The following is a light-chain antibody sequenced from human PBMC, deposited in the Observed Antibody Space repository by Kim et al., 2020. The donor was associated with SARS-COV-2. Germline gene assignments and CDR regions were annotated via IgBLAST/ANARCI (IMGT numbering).Light chain of an antibody. Sequence: APGERATHSCRASQSVSSNLAWYQQKPGQAPRLLIYGESTRATGIPARFSGSGSGTEFTLTISSLQSEDFAVYYCQQYNNWPPLTFGGGTKVDIK. CDR1: QSVSSN. J-gene: IGKJ4*01. CDR3: QQYNNWPPLT. CDR2: GES. V-gene: IGKV3-15*01.